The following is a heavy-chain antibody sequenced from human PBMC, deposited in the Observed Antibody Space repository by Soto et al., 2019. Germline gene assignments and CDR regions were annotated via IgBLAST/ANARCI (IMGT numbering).Heavy chain of an antibody. Sequence: QVQQHQWGEGLWRLSEPLSLTSAVDEGYFITYYWNWIRQSPGKGLEWIGKINYSGSNNYNPSLKSRVTISIDMSKNQVSLKLTSVTAADTAVYFCARGGSSDWQVAFDIWGQGTTVTVSS. J-gene: IGHJ3*02. CDR3: ARGGSSDWQVAFDI. D-gene: IGHD6-19*01. V-gene: IGHV4-34*01. CDR2: INYSGSN. CDR1: EGYFITYY.